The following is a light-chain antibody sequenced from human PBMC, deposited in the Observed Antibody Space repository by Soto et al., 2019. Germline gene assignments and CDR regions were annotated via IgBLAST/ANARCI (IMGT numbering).Light chain of an antibody. CDR3: QQSYNSPYT. J-gene: IGKJ2*01. Sequence: DIQMTQSPASLSASVGDRVTITCRASQAINKNLNWYRHKLGKAPELLIYDASDSQAGVPARFSGSGSGADFTLIISGLQPEDFATYYCQQSYNSPYTFGQGTKLEIK. CDR2: DAS. V-gene: IGKV1-39*01. CDR1: QAINKN.